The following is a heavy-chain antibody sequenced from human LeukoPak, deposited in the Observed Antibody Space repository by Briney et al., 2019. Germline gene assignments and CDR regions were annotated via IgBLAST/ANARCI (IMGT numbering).Heavy chain of an antibody. V-gene: IGHV3-23*01. Sequence: GGSLRLSCAVPGFTLSSYAMTWVRQAPGKGLEWVSGIGGGGDNTYYADFVKGRFTISRDNSKNALYLQMNSLRAEDTAVYYCAKDLGLTISGRLECWGQGTLVTVSS. CDR3: AKDLGLTISGRLEC. D-gene: IGHD6-6*01. J-gene: IGHJ4*02. CDR2: IGGGGDNT. CDR1: GFTLSSYA.